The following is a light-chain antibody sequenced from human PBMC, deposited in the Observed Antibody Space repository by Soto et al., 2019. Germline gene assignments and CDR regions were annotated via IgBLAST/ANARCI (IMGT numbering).Light chain of an antibody. CDR2: GAS. CDR3: QQRSNWPIT. V-gene: IGKV3D-20*02. CDR1: QSVSSSY. Sequence: EVVLTQSPVTLSFSPGERVTLSCRASQSVSSSYLAWYQQKPGQAPRLLIYGASSRATGIPDRFSGSGSGTDFTLTINNLDPEDFAVYYCQQRSNWPITFGQGTRLEIK. J-gene: IGKJ5*01.